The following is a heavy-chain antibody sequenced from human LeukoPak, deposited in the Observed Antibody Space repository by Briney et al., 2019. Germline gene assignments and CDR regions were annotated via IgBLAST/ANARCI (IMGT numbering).Heavy chain of an antibody. J-gene: IGHJ6*02. CDR2: MSGSGSST. CDR3: AKFGASGVVMNYYYYGMDV. Sequence: PGGSLRLSCAASGFTFSNYAMSWVRQAPGKGLEWVSGMSGSGSSTYYPDSVKGRFTISRDNSKNTLFLQMNSPRAEDSAIYYCAKFGASGVVMNYYYYGMDVWGPGTTVTVSS. D-gene: IGHD3-3*01. CDR1: GFTFSNYA. V-gene: IGHV3-23*01.